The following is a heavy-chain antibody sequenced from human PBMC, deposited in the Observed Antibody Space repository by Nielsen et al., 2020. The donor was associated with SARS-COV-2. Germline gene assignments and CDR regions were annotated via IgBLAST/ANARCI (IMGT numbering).Heavy chain of an antibody. J-gene: IGHJ4*02. D-gene: IGHD3-10*01. CDR3: ARRGYYGSGSHFDY. V-gene: IGHV4-34*01. CDR1: GGSFSGYY. CDR2: INHSGST. Sequence: SETLSLTCAVYGGSFSGYYWSWIRQPPGKGLEWIGEINHSGSTNYNPSLKSRVTISVGTSKNQFSLKLSSVTAADTAVYYCARRGYYGSGSHFDYWGQGTLVTVSS.